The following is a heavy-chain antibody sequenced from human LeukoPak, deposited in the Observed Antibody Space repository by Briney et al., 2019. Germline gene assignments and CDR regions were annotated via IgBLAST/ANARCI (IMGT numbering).Heavy chain of an antibody. CDR3: IRDLGGRSGY. D-gene: IGHD1-26*01. CDR2: ISGSGDST. J-gene: IGHJ4*02. CDR1: GFTFSSYA. V-gene: IGHV3-23*01. Sequence: GGSLRLSCAASGFTFSSYAMNWVRQAPGKGLEWVSTISGSGDSTNYADSVKGRFTISRDNAKDTLYLQMNGLRAEDTAVYHCIRDLGGRSGYWGQGTLVTVSS.